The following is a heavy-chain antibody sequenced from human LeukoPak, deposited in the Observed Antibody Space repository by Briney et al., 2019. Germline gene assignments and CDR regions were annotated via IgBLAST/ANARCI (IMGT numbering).Heavy chain of an antibody. Sequence: SSETLSLTCAVYGVSFSGYYWSWIRQPPGKGLEWMGDINHSGSTNYNPSLKSRVTISVDTSKNQFSLKLSSVTAADTAVYYWAKGYYDSSGPKSYYFDYWGQGTLVTVSS. CDR1: GVSFSGYY. D-gene: IGHD3-22*01. V-gene: IGHV4-34*01. J-gene: IGHJ4*02. CDR3: AKGYYDSSGPKSYYFDY. CDR2: INHSGST.